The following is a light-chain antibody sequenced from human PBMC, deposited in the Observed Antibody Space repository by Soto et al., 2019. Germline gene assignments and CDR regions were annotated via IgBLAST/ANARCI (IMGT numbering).Light chain of an antibody. CDR1: QSVSSN. Sequence: EIVMTQSPATLSVSPGERATLSCRASQSVSSNLAWYQQKPGQAPRLLIYGASTRATGIPARFSGSGSGTEFTLTISSLQSEDFAVYDCQPYNNWPVTFGQGTKVDIK. V-gene: IGKV3-15*01. J-gene: IGKJ2*01. CDR3: QPYNNWPVT. CDR2: GAS.